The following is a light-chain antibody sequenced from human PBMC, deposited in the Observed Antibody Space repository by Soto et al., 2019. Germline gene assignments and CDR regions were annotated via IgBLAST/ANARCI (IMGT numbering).Light chain of an antibody. V-gene: IGKV3-20*01. J-gene: IGKJ1*01. CDR2: GAS. CDR3: QQYGRSPRT. CDR1: QSVSSSY. Sequence: EIVLTQSPGTLSLSPGERATLSCRASQSVSSSYLAWYQQKPGQAPRLLIYGASSRATGIPDRLSGSGSGTDFTLTISRLEPEDFAVYYCQQYGRSPRTFGQGTKVEIK.